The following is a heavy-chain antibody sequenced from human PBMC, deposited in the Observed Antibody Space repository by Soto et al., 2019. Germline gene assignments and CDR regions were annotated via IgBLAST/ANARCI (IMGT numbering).Heavy chain of an antibody. V-gene: IGHV4-34*01. CDR3: ARDRSSSSTPGGRKYNWFDP. J-gene: IGHJ5*02. CDR1: GGSFSGYY. CDR2: INHSGST. D-gene: IGHD6-6*01. Sequence: PSETLSLTCAVYGGSFSGYYWSWIRQPPGKGLEWIGEINHSGSTNYNPSLKSRVTISVDTSKNQFSLKLSSVTAADTAVYYCARDRSSSSTPGGRKYNWFDPWGQGTLVTVSS.